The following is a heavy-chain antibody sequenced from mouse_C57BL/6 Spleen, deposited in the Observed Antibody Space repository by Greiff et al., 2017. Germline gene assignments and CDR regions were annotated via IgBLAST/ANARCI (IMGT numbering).Heavy chain of an antibody. CDR2: IDPETGGT. CDR3: SIYYYGSEAY. CDR1: GYTFTAYE. V-gene: IGHV1-15*01. J-gene: IGHJ3*01. Sequence: VQLQQSGAELVRPGASVTLSCKASGYTFTAYEMHWVKQTPVHGLAWIGAIDPETGGTAYNQKFKGKAILTADKSSSTAYMELRCLTSEDSAVYYCSIYYYGSEAYWGQGTLVTVSA. D-gene: IGHD1-1*01.